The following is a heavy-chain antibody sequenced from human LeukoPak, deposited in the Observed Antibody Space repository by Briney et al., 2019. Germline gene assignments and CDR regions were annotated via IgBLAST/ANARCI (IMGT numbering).Heavy chain of an antibody. CDR2: ISSSSSYI. CDR1: GFTFSSYS. D-gene: IGHD2-21*01. CDR3: ARDELYCGGDCYDY. V-gene: IGHV3-21*01. Sequence: NPGGSLRLSCAASGFTFSSYSMNWDRPAPGQGLEWVSSISSSSSYIYYADSVKGRFTISRDNAKNSLYLQMNSLRAEDTAVYYCARDELYCGGDCYDYWGQGTLVTVSS. J-gene: IGHJ4*02.